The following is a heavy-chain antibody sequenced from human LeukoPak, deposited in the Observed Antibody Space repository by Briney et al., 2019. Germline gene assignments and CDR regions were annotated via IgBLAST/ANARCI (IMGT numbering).Heavy chain of an antibody. V-gene: IGHV3-7*03. CDR1: GFTFSSYW. D-gene: IGHD2-8*02. J-gene: IGHJ4*02. CDR2: IKRDGSEK. Sequence: GGSLRLSCAASGFTFSSYWMSWVRQAPGKGLEWVADIKRDGSEKYYVDSVKGRFTISRDNAKNSLFLQMNSLRAEDTAVYYCANSSGGHSYYFDYWGQGTLVTVSS. CDR3: ANSSGGHSYYFDY.